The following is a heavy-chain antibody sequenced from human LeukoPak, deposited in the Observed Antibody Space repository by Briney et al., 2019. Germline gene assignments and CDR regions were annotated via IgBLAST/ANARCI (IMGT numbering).Heavy chain of an antibody. D-gene: IGHD2-2*01. J-gene: IGHJ3*02. CDR2: INSDGSGT. V-gene: IGHV3-74*01. CDR1: GFTFSGSW. CDR3: ARDRGTTSWYDAFDI. Sequence: GGSLRLSCAASGFTFSGSWMHWVRQVSGKGLVWVSYINSDGSGTKYADSVKGRFTVSRDNAKNTLYLQMNSLRADDTAVYYCARDRGTTSWYDAFDIWGQGTMVTVSS.